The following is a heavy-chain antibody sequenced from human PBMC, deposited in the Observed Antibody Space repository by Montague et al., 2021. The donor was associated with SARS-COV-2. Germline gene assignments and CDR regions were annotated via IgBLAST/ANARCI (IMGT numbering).Heavy chain of an antibody. V-gene: IGHV3-30*03. CDR1: GFTSSSYG. CDR3: AARLPAAIPNDY. J-gene: IGHJ4*02. CDR2: ISYDGSNK. Sequence: SLRLSCAASGFTSSSYGMHWVRQAPGKGLEWVAVISYDGSNKYYADSVKGRFTISRDNSKNTLYLQMNSLRAEDTAVYYCAARLPAAIPNDYWGQGTLVTVSS. D-gene: IGHD2-2*02.